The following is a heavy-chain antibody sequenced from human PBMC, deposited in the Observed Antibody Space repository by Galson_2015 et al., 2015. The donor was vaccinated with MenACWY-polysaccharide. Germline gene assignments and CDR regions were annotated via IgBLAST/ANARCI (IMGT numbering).Heavy chain of an antibody. CDR2: IKQDGSVK. CDR3: ARPRGDY. Sequence: SLRLPCAAPGFTFSDYWMTWAHQSPGKGLEWVANIKQDGSVKNYGDSVKGRFAISRDNAKNSLYLQMDSLRAEDTAVYYCARPRGDYWGQGILVTVSS. J-gene: IGHJ4*02. V-gene: IGHV3-7*01. CDR1: GFTFSDYW.